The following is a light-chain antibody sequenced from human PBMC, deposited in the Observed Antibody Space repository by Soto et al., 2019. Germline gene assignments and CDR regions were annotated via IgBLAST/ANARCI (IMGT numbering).Light chain of an antibody. CDR2: AVS. Sequence: SALTQPASVSGSPGQSITISCTGTSSDVGGYNYVSWYQQHPGMAPKLMIYAVSNRPSGVSNRFSGSKSGNTASLTISGLQAEDEAHYYCSSYASSSSPYVVFGGGTKVTVL. CDR3: SSYASSSSPYVV. CDR1: SSDVGGYNY. J-gene: IGLJ2*01. V-gene: IGLV2-14*01.